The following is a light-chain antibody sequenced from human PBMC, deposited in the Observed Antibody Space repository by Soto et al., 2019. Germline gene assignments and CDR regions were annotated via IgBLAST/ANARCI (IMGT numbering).Light chain of an antibody. CDR3: QSYDSSLSGVV. CDR1: SSNIGARYE. CDR2: EDI. V-gene: IGLV1-40*01. J-gene: IGLJ2*01. Sequence: QSVLTQPPSVSGAPGQTVTISCTGSSSNIGARYEVHWYQQLPGTAPKLLIYEDIKRPSGIPHRFSGSKSGASASLAITGLLSEDEAEYYCQSYDSSLSGVVFGGGTKLTVL.